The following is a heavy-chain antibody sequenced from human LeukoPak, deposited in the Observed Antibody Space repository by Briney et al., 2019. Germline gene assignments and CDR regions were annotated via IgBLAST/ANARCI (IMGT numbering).Heavy chain of an antibody. CDR3: ANNLTTVPAFGF. J-gene: IGHJ4*02. CDR1: VFTFSNYA. CDR2: ISYTGGST. Sequence: GGSLPQTFAASVFTFSNYAMPWVRQAPGKGLEWVSTISYTGGSTYYADSVKGRFTFSRDNSKNTLYLQMNSLRADDTAVYYCANNLTTVPAFGFWEKGTLVTVSS. V-gene: IGHV3-23*01. D-gene: IGHD4-17*01.